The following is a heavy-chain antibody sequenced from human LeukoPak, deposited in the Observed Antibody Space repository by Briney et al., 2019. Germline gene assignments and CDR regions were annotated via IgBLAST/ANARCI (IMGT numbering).Heavy chain of an antibody. D-gene: IGHD3-10*01. CDR3: ARDKAYYYGSGSRRSYYYYMDV. Sequence: PSETLSLTCTVSGGSISSSSYYWGWIRQPPGKGLEWIGSIYYSGSTYYNPSLKSRVTISVDTSKNQFSLKLSSVTAADTAVYYCARDKAYYYGSGSRRSYYYYMDVWGKGTTVTISS. J-gene: IGHJ6*03. CDR2: IYYSGST. V-gene: IGHV4-39*07. CDR1: GGSISSSSYY.